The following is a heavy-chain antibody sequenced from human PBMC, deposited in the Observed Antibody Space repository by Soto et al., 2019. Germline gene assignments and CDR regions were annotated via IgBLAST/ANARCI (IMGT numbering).Heavy chain of an antibody. D-gene: IGHD2-8*02. Sequence: QVQLVESGGGLVKPGGSLRLSCAASGFTFGDYDMSWIRQAPGKGLEWGSYISNGGSSIYYADSLKGRFTISRDNAKRSVFLQMTSLRAEDTAVYYCTRPCRYCNGGGPGHWFDPWGQGTLVTVSS. CDR1: GFTFGDYD. CDR2: ISNGGSSI. J-gene: IGHJ5*02. V-gene: IGHV3-11*01. CDR3: TRPCRYCNGGGPGHWFDP.